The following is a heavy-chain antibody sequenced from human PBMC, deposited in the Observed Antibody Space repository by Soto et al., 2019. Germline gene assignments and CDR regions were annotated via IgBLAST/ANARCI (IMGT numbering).Heavy chain of an antibody. J-gene: IGHJ4*02. V-gene: IGHV3-7*01. CDR2: IKQDGGDK. D-gene: IGHD6-19*01. Sequence: EAQLMESGGGLVQPGGSLRLSCAASGFTFSSYWMSWVRQAPGKGLEWVANIKQDGGDKYYVDSVKGRFIISRDNAKNSLYLQMDSLRAEDTAVYYCARVAVLAGHVWGKGTLVTVSS. CDR3: ARVAVLAGHV. CDR1: GFTFSSYW.